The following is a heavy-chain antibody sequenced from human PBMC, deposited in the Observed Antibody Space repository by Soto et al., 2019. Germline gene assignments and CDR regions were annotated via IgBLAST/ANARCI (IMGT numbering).Heavy chain of an antibody. J-gene: IGHJ5*02. V-gene: IGHV1-69*01. D-gene: IGHD6-13*01. CDR2: IIPIFGTA. Sequence: QVQLLQSGAEVKKPGSSVKVSCKASGGTFSSYAISWVRQAPGQGLEWMGGIIPIFGTANYEQKFQGRVTITADESTSTAYMELSSLRSEDTAVYYCARCPYSTLGWFDPWGQGTLVTVSS. CDR3: ARCPYSTLGWFDP. CDR1: GGTFSSYA.